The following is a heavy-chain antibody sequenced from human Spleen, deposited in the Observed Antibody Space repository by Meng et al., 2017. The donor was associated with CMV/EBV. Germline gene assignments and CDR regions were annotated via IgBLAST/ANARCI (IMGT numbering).Heavy chain of an antibody. D-gene: IGHD3-3*01. CDR3: ARSYDFWSGPDY. V-gene: IGHV3-30*04. CDR1: GCTFSSYA. Sequence: SCAACGCTFSSYAWNLVRQAPGKGLEWVAVISYDGNTKNYTDSVKGRFTISRDNSKNTLYLQMNSLRAEDTAVYYCARSYDFWSGPDYWGQGALVTVSS. J-gene: IGHJ4*02. CDR2: ISYDGNTK.